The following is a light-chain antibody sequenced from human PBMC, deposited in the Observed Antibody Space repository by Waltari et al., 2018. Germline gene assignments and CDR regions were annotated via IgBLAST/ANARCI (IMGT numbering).Light chain of an antibody. CDR3: AAWDDSLDKWL. Sequence: QSVLTQPPSASGTPGQGVPIPCSGSRSHLGSAAVNWYHQIPGTAPKLLFQTNDQRPSGVPDRFSGSKSGTSASLAISGLQSEDEADYYCAAWDDSLDKWLFGGGTKVTVL. CDR2: TND. CDR1: RSHLGSAA. V-gene: IGLV1-44*01. J-gene: IGLJ3*02.